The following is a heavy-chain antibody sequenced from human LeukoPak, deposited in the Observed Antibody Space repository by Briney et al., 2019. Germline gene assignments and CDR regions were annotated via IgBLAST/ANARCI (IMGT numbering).Heavy chain of an antibody. Sequence: PGGSLRLSCAASGFIFDDFTIHWVRQVPGKGLEWVSLINWDGGSTYYADSVKGRFTISRDNSKNSLYLRMDSLTTEDTAFYYCAKGDVDSPMNFYHWGQGTLVTVSS. CDR3: AKGDVDSPMNFYH. D-gene: IGHD5-12*01. V-gene: IGHV3-43*01. J-gene: IGHJ4*02. CDR2: INWDGGST. CDR1: GFIFDDFT.